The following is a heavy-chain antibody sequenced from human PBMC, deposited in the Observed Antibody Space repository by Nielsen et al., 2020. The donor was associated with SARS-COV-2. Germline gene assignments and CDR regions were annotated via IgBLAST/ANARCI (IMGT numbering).Heavy chain of an antibody. D-gene: IGHD6-13*01. Sequence: GGSLRLSCAASGFTFDDYAMHWVRQAPGKGLEWVSGLSWNSRNIGYADSVKGRFTISRDNAKNSLYLQMDSLRVEDTALYFCASLVHWGQGTLVTVSS. CDR1: GFTFDDYA. V-gene: IGHV3-9*01. CDR2: LSWNSRNI. CDR3: ASLVH. J-gene: IGHJ4*02.